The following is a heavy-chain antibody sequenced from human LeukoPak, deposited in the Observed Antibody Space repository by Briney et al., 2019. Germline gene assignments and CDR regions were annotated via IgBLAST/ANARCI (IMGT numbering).Heavy chain of an antibody. CDR1: GGSISSYY. Sequence: PSETLSLTCTVSGGSISSYYWSWIRQPPGKGLEWIGYIYYSGSTNYNPSLKSRVTISVDTSKNQFSLKLSSVTAADTAVYYCARDCSGGSPGWFDPWGQGTLVTVSS. CDR3: ARDCSGGSPGWFDP. V-gene: IGHV4-59*01. CDR2: IYYSGST. D-gene: IGHD2-15*01. J-gene: IGHJ5*02.